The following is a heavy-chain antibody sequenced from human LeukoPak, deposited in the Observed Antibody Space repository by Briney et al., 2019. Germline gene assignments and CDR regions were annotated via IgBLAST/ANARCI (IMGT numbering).Heavy chain of an antibody. CDR1: GGSISSSTYY. CDR3: ARVKSGTGWFDP. V-gene: IGHV4-39*06. CDR2: IYYSGTT. D-gene: IGHD3-10*01. J-gene: IGHJ5*02. Sequence: SETLSLTCTVSGGSISSSTYYWGWIRQPPGKGLEWIGSIYYSGTTYYNPSLKTRVTISVDTSKNHFPLKLSSVTAADTAMYYCARVKSGTGWFDPWGQGTLVTVSS.